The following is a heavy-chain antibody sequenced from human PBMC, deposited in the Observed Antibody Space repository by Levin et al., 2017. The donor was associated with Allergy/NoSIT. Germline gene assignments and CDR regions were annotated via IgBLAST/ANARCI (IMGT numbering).Heavy chain of an antibody. CDR1: GFTFSSYT. CDR3: ARGGYNRYYFDY. CDR2: ISSSSSYI. D-gene: IGHD5-18*01. J-gene: IGHJ4*02. V-gene: IGHV3-21*01. Sequence: GGSLRLSCAASGFTFSSYTMNWVRQAPGKGLEWVSSISSSSSYIYYADSVKGRFTISRDNAKNSLYLQMNSLRAEDTAVYYCARGGYNRYYFDYWGQGTLVTVS.